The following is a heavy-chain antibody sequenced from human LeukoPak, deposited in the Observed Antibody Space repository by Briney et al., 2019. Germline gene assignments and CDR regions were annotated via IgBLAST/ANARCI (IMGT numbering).Heavy chain of an antibody. CDR2: ITSSSNYI. Sequence: GGSLRLSCAASGFTFSSFSMNWVRQAAGKGLEWVSSITSSSNYIYYASSVRGVFTISRDNAKNSLYLQMNSLRAEDTAVYYCARDLRLWGQGTLVTVSS. CDR3: ARDLRL. J-gene: IGHJ4*02. CDR1: GFTFSSFS. V-gene: IGHV3-21*01.